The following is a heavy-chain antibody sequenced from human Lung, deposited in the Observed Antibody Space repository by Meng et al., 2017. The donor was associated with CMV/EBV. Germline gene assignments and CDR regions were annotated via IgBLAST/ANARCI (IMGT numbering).Heavy chain of an antibody. J-gene: IGHJ5*02. CDR1: GYTFTNNG. V-gene: IGHV1-18*01. CDR3: ARPFTSGWYNWFDP. Sequence: SVXVSXXXSGYTFTNNGVSWLRQARGQGPEWMGWINTNNGNRNYAQKFQGRVILTTDTSTNTAYMELTSLTSDDTAVYYCARPFTSGWYNWFDPWGQGTLVTVSS. CDR2: INTNNGNR. D-gene: IGHD6-19*01.